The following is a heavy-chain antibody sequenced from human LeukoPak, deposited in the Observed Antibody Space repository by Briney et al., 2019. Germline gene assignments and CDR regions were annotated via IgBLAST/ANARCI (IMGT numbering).Heavy chain of an antibody. J-gene: IGHJ3*02. D-gene: IGHD5-12*01. V-gene: IGHV4-34*01. CDR3: ARDISIVATAEAHAFDI. CDR1: GGSFSGYY. Sequence: SETLSLTCAVYGGSFSGYYWSWIRQPPGKGLEWIGEINHSGSTNYNPSLKSRVTISVDTSKNQFSLKLSSVTAADTAVYYCARDISIVATAEAHAFDIWGQGTMVTVSS. CDR2: INHSGST.